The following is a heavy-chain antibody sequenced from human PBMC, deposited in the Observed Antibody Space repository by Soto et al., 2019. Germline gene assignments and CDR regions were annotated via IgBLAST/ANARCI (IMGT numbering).Heavy chain of an antibody. CDR1: GYTFTSYY. CDR3: AREEVGLGSYRRSKGFYYYYYGMDV. D-gene: IGHD3-10*01. Sequence: QVQLVQSGAEVKKPGASVKVSCKSSGYTFTSYYMHWVRQAPGQGLEWMGIINPIGGSTSYAQKFKGRVTMTRDTSTSTVYMELSSLRSEDTSVYYCAREEVGLGSYRRSKGFYYYYYGMDVWGQGTTVTVSS. V-gene: IGHV1-46*01. J-gene: IGHJ6*02. CDR2: INPIGGST.